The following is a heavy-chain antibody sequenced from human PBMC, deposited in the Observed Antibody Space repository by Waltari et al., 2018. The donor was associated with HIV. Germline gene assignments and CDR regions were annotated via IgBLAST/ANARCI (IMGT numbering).Heavy chain of an antibody. D-gene: IGHD3-22*01. V-gene: IGHV3-23*01. CDR3: AQDAGRNGYSFFGF. Sequence: EVQLLESGGTLAQPGGSLSLPCAASGAPLSNSGMTWVRQAPGKGLEWVSTITVDHNTYYADSGKGRFSISRDNSRNLVSLRMNTLKVEDTGMYYCAQDAGRNGYSFFGFWGRGTLVAVSS. CDR2: ITVDHNT. J-gene: IGHJ4*02. CDR1: GAPLSNSG.